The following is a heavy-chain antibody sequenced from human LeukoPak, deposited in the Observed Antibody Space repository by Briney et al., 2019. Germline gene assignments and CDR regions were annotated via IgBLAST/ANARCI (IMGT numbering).Heavy chain of an antibody. CDR3: AKYPGYPTRWFEP. CDR2: IFYSRST. V-gene: IGHV4-59*01. J-gene: IGHJ5*02. Sequence: PSETLSLTCTVSGVSITSYYWSWIRQPPGKRLEWIGYIFYSRSTNYNPSLESRVSISIDTSKNQFSLKLSSLTAADTAVYYCAKYPGYPTRWFEPWGQGTLVTVSS. D-gene: IGHD6-13*01. CDR1: GVSITSYY.